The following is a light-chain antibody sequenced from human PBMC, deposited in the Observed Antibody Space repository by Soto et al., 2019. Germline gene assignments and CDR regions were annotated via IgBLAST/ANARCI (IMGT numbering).Light chain of an antibody. CDR1: QSVSRN. V-gene: IGKV3-15*01. Sequence: EIVMTQSPATLSVSPGERATLSCRASQSVSRNLAWYQQKPGQDPRLLIYGASTRASSFPARFSGSGSGTEFTLSISSLQSKDFAVYYCQQYNNWPPLTVGGGSKVEIK. J-gene: IGKJ4*01. CDR2: GAS. CDR3: QQYNNWPPLT.